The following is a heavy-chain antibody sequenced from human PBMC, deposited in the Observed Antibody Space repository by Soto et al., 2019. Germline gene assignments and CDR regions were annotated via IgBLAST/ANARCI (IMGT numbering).Heavy chain of an antibody. CDR3: TKDTGYLSMDA. J-gene: IGHJ6*02. D-gene: IGHD6-25*01. V-gene: IGHV3-23*01. Sequence: SLRLSCAASGFTFNTNAMSWVRQAPGKGLEWVSSISGTGSRTYYADSVKGRFTIARDNSKNTVSLQMNNLRAEDTGLYYCTKDTGYLSMDAWGQGTTVTVSS. CDR1: GFTFNTNA. CDR2: ISGTGSRT.